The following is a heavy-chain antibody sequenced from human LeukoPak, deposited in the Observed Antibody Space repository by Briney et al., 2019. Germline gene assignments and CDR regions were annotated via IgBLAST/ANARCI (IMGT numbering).Heavy chain of an antibody. CDR3: ARRTVVTPGGFDY. D-gene: IGHD1-14*01. V-gene: IGHV3-21*01. CDR2: ISSSSSYI. Sequence: GGSLRLSCAASGFTFSSYSMNWVRQAPGKGLEWVSSISSSSSYIYYADSVKGRFTISRDNAKNSLYLQMNSLRAEDTAVYYCARRTVVTPGGFDYWGQGTLVTVFS. J-gene: IGHJ4*02. CDR1: GFTFSSYS.